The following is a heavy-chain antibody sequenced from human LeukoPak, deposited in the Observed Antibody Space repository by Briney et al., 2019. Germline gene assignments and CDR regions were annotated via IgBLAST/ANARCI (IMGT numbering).Heavy chain of an antibody. D-gene: IGHD2-21*02. Sequence: GGSLRLSCAASGFTFSSYGMHWVRQAPGKGLEWVAFIRYDGSNKYYADSVKGRFTISRDNSKNTLYLQMSSLRAEDTAVYYCAKASSDYYYYYYMDVWGKGTTVTISS. V-gene: IGHV3-30*02. CDR1: GFTFSSYG. CDR2: IRYDGSNK. CDR3: AKASSDYYYYYYMDV. J-gene: IGHJ6*03.